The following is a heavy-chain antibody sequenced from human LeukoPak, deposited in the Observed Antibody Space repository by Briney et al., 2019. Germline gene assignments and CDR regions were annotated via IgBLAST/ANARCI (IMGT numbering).Heavy chain of an antibody. CDR1: GVSVSDGRYY. Sequence: SETLSLTCSVSGVSVSDGRYYWTWIRPHPGKGLEWIGYKYYSGSAKYNPSLKSRLTISIDTSKNQFSLHLSSVTAADTATYYCATPYCSTISCLDVFNMWGQGTRVTVSS. J-gene: IGHJ3*02. V-gene: IGHV4-31*03. CDR2: KYYSGSA. CDR3: ATPYCSTISCLDVFNM. D-gene: IGHD2-2*01.